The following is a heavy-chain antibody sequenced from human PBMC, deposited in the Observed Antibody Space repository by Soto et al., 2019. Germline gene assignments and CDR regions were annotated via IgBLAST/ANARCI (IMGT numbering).Heavy chain of an antibody. V-gene: IGHV3-30*03. J-gene: IGHJ6*02. Sequence: QVQLVESGGGVVQPGRSLRLSCEASGFTFNTSGMHWVRQAPDKRLEWVAVISYDGNTQYYGDSVKGRFTISRDNAKSTLYLQMDSLKTEDTSVYYCATTARVTDSAYDGMDVWGQGTTVTVSS. CDR2: ISYDGNTQ. CDR1: GFTFNTSG. CDR3: ATTARVTDSAYDGMDV. D-gene: IGHD2-21*02.